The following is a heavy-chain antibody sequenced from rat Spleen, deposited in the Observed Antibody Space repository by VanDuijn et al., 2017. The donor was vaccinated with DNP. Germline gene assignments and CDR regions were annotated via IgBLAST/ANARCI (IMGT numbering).Heavy chain of an antibody. CDR2: ISSDGGST. CDR3: ATHIYNNGDY. CDR1: GFTFSDYN. Sequence: EVQLVESGGGLVQPGRSLKLSCAASGFTFSDYNMAWVRQAPKKGLEWVASISSDGGSTYYRDSVRGRFTISRDIAKSNLYLQMDSLRSEDTATYYCATHIYNNGDYWGQGVMVTVSS. J-gene: IGHJ2*01. D-gene: IGHD1-10*01. V-gene: IGHV5S10*01.